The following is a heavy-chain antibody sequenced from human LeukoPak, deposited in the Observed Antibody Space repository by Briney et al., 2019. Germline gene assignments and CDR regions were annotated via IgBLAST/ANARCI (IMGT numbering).Heavy chain of an antibody. D-gene: IGHD4-17*01. V-gene: IGHV1-2*02. CDR2: INPNSGGT. Sequence: ASVKVSCKASGYTFTVYYMHWVGQAPGQGLEWMGWINPNSGGTNYAQKFQGRVTMTRETSISTAYMEVTNLRADDTAVYYCATDGRLGDEGLFDPWGQGTLVTVSS. CDR3: ATDGRLGDEGLFDP. CDR1: GYTFTVYY. J-gene: IGHJ5*02.